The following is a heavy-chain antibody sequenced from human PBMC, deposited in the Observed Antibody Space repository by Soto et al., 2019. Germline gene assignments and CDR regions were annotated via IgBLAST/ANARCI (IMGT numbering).Heavy chain of an antibody. CDR1: RDTTETRSAA. CDR2: TYYNAKWYN. Sequence: SQTLPLTCDISRDTTETRSAARIWVRKSQSRGLEWLGRTYYNAKWYNDYALSVKGRITINAITSRNQFSLHLNSVTPEDTAVYFCALGCVNVDCYPPFGYWGQGTSVTVSS. J-gene: IGHJ4*02. CDR3: ALGCVNVDCYPPFGY. V-gene: IGHV6-1*01. D-gene: IGHD2-21*02.